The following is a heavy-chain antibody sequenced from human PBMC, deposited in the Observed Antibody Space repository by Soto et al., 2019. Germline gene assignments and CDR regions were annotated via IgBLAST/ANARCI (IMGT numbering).Heavy chain of an antibody. CDR3: ASDFAYFGS. CDR1: GGSFKSGSYS. Sequence: SQTLSLTCTVSGGSFKSGSYSWSWIRQPPGKGLERIGYVYHTGRTSYTPSLKSRVSISMATSKNQVSLNLDSVTAADTALYFCASDFAYFGSWGQGALVTVS. CDR2: VYHTGRT. J-gene: IGHJ4*02. D-gene: IGHD3-3*01. V-gene: IGHV4-61*01.